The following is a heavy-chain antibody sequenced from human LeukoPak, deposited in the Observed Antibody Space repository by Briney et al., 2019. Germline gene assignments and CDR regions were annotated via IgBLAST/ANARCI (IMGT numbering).Heavy chain of an antibody. CDR2: ISGSGGGT. V-gene: IGHV3-23*01. CDR1: GFTFSSYA. Sequence: GGSLRLSCAASGFTFSSYAMSWVRQAPEKGLELVSTISGSGGGTYYADSVKGRFTISRDDSKNTLYLQMNSLRAEDTAVYYCVKDLGRYRNNCFDYWGQGTLVTVSS. D-gene: IGHD1-26*01. J-gene: IGHJ4*02. CDR3: VKDLGRYRNNCFDY.